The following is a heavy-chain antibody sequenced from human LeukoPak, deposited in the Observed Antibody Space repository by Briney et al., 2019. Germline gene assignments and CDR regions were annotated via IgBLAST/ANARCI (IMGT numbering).Heavy chain of an antibody. J-gene: IGHJ4*02. Sequence: GGSLRLSCAASEFSVGSSYMTWVRQAPGKGLEWVSLIYSGGSTYYADSVKGRFTISRDNSKNTLFLQMNSLRAEDTAVYYCAKDRPLFDSWGQGTLVTVSS. V-gene: IGHV3-66*01. CDR2: IYSGGST. CDR1: EFSVGSSY. CDR3: AKDRPLFDS.